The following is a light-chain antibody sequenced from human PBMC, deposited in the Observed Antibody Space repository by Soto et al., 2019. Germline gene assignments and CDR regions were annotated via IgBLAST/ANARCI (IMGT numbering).Light chain of an antibody. CDR1: STDVADYYY. J-gene: IGLJ1*01. V-gene: IGLV2-14*03. CDR2: EVG. Sequence: QSALTQPASVSGSPEQSITISCTGTSTDVADYYYVSWYQQHPGQAPKLLIYEVGNRPSGVSDRFSGSKSGNTASLRISGLQAEDEADYYCSSHTTSSTVYVFGGGTKVTVL. CDR3: SSHTTSSTVYV.